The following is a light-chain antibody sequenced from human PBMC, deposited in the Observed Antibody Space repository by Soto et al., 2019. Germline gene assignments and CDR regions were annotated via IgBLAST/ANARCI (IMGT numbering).Light chain of an antibody. J-gene: IGKJ1*01. V-gene: IGKV3-15*01. CDR2: GAS. CDR1: QSVSSN. Sequence: EIVMTQSPATLSVSPGERATLSCRASQSVSSNLDWYQQKPGQAPRLLISGASTRATGIPARFSGSGSGTEFTLTISSLQSEDFAVYCCQQYNNWWTFGQGTKVEIK. CDR3: QQYNNWWT.